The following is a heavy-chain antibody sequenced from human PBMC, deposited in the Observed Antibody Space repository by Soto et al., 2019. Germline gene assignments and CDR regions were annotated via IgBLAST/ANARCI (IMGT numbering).Heavy chain of an antibody. CDR3: ASYGSGSYYGLVDY. CDR2: IKQDGSEK. Sequence: GGSLRLSCAASGFTFSSYWMSWVRQAPGKGLEWVANIKQDGSEKYYVDSVKGRFTISRDNAKNSLYLQMNSLRAEDTAVYYCASYGSGSYYGLVDYWGQGTLVTVSS. J-gene: IGHJ4*02. V-gene: IGHV3-7*01. CDR1: GFTFSSYW. D-gene: IGHD3-10*01.